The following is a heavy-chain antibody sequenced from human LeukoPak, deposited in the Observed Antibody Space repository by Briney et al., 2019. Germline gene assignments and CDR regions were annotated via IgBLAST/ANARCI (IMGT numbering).Heavy chain of an antibody. CDR1: GGSFSDYY. J-gene: IGHJ4*02. CDR3: SREEKVGELLADF. CDR2: INHRGST. V-gene: IGHV4-34*01. D-gene: IGHD1-26*01. Sequence: SETLSLTCAVYGGSFSDYYWAWFRQPPGKGPEWIAAINHRGSTDYNPSLKSRVTMSVDTSKKQFSLKLSSVTAADTAVYYCSREEKVGELLADFWGQGTLVTVSS.